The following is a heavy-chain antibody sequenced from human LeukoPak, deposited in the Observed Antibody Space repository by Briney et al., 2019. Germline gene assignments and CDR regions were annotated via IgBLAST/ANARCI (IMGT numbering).Heavy chain of an antibody. J-gene: IGHJ5*02. Sequence: KPSETLSLTCAVYGGSFSGYYWSWIRQPPGKGLEWIGEINHSGSTNYNPSLKSRVTISVDTSKNQFSLKLSSVTAADTAVYYCARLGSGTNNWFDPWGQGTLVTVSS. CDR3: ARLGSGTNNWFDP. D-gene: IGHD1-26*01. V-gene: IGHV4-34*01. CDR1: GGSFSGYY. CDR2: INHSGST.